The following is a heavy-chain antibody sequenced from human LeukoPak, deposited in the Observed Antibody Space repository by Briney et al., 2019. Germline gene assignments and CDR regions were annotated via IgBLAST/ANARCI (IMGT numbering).Heavy chain of an antibody. V-gene: IGHV3-66*01. CDR1: GFTVSSNY. CDR3: AREGVPAAMDY. J-gene: IGHJ4*02. CDR2: IYSGGST. D-gene: IGHD2-2*01. Sequence: GGSLGLSCAASGFTVSSNYMSWVRQAPGKGLEWVSVIYSGGSTYYADSVKGRFTLSRDNSKNTLYLQMNSLRAEDTAVYYCAREGVPAAMDYWGQGTLVTVSS.